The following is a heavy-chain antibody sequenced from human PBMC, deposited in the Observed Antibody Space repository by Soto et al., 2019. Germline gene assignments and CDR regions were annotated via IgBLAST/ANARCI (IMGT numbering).Heavy chain of an antibody. CDR3: AREGQVHTPAFVY. CDR1: GGTFNTYA. Sequence: QVQLVQSGAEMKKPGSSVKVSCQSSGGTFNTYAMNWVRQAPGQGPEWMGDISPMFGAANYAPKFQGRVTITADESTGTSYMQLSILTSEDTALYFCAREGQVHTPAFVYWGQGTLVNVSS. D-gene: IGHD3-10*01. CDR2: ISPMFGAA. V-gene: IGHV1-69*19. J-gene: IGHJ4*02.